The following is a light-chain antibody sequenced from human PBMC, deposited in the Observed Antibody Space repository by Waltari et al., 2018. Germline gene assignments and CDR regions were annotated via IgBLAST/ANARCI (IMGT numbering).Light chain of an antibody. Sequence: QSALTQPASVSGSPGQSITISCTGTSSDVGAYNYVSWYQQHPGKAPKLMFYDVSKRPSGVSNRFSGSKSGNTASLTISGLQAEDEADYYCSSYTSSTTWVFGGGTKLTVL. J-gene: IGLJ3*02. CDR2: DVS. CDR1: SSDVGAYNY. CDR3: SSYTSSTTWV. V-gene: IGLV2-14*01.